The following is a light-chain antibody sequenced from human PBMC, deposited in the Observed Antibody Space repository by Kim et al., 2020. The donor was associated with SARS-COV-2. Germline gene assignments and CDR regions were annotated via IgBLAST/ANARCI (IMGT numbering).Light chain of an antibody. V-gene: IGLV3-19*01. CDR2: GRN. CDR3: QSRDSGGRVM. J-gene: IGLJ3*02. CDR1: SLRSYY. Sequence: SSELTQDPVVSVALGQTVRITCQGDSLRSYYATWYQQKPRKAPVRVIYGRNNRPSGIPDRFSGSASGNTASLTISGTQAEDEADFYCQSRDSGGRVMFGG.